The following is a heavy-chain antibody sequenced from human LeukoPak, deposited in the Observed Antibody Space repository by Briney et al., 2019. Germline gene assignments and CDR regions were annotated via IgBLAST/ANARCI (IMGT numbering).Heavy chain of an antibody. CDR3: AKAGGDGYNYGPLDY. CDR1: GVTFSSYG. D-gene: IGHD5-24*01. J-gene: IGHJ4*02. Sequence: GSLRLSCAASGVTFSSYGMHWVRAAPGEGRERVAVISYDGSNTYSADSVKGRCTISTDNSKNTLYLQMNSLRAEDTAVYYCAKAGGDGYNYGPLDYRGQGTLVTVSS. V-gene: IGHV3-30*18. CDR2: ISYDGSNT.